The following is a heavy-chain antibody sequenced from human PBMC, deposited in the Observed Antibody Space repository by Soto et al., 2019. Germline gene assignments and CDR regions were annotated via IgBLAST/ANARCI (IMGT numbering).Heavy chain of an antibody. D-gene: IGHD3-10*01. V-gene: IGHV4-39*01. J-gene: IGHJ6*02. CDR2: IYYSGST. Sequence: SETLSLTCTVSGGSISSSSYYWGWIRQPPGKGLEWIGSIYYSGSTYYNPSLKGRVTISVDTSKNQFSLKLSSVTAADTAVYYCARQRYYGSGSYYNDYYYYGMDVWGQGTTVTVSS. CDR3: ARQRYYGSGSYYNDYYYYGMDV. CDR1: GGSISSSSYY.